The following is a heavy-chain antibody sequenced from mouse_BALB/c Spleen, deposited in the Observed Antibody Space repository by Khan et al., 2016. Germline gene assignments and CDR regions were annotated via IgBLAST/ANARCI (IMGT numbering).Heavy chain of an antibody. V-gene: IGHV1-9*01. CDR1: GYTFSSYW. J-gene: IGHJ2*01. D-gene: IGHD1-2*01. CDR2: ILPGSGST. Sequence: QVQLQQSGAELMKPGASVKISCKATGYTFSSYWIEWVKQRPGHGLEWIGEILPGSGSTNYNEKFKGKATFTADTSSNTAYMQLSSLTSEDSAVYYFARVITTATFYYLGQGTTLTVSS. CDR3: ARVITTATFYY.